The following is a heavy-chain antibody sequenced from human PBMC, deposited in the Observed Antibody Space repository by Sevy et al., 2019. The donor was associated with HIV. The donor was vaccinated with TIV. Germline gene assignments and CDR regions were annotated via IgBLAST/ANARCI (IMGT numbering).Heavy chain of an antibody. CDR1: GFTFRSYA. J-gene: IGHJ3*02. Sequence: GGSLRLSCAASGFTFRSYAMGWVRQAPGKGLEWVSGISIFGTTTYYADSVKGRFTISRDNSKNTLFLQMNSLRAEDTAVYYCARDLAGIAAAGLAFDIWGQGTMVTVSS. D-gene: IGHD6-13*01. V-gene: IGHV3-23*01. CDR3: ARDLAGIAAAGLAFDI. CDR2: ISIFGTTT.